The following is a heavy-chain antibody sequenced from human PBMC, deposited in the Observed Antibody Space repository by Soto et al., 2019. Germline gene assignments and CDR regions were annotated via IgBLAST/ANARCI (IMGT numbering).Heavy chain of an antibody. D-gene: IGHD3-22*01. J-gene: IGHJ3*02. CDR1: GYTFTSCG. V-gene: IGHV1-18*01. Sequence: ASVKVSCKASGYTFTSCGISWVRQAPGQGLEWMGWISAYNGNTKYAQKLQGRVTMITDTSTSTAYMELRSLRSDDTAVYYCAREVPDDSSGYYYAFDIWGQGTVVTV. CDR3: AREVPDDSSGYYYAFDI. CDR2: ISAYNGNT.